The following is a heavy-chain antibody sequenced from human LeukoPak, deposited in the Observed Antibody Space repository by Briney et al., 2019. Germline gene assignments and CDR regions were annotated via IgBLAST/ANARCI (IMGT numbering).Heavy chain of an antibody. CDR3: TALDCSGGSCSSTGFDY. D-gene: IGHD2-15*01. V-gene: IGHV5-51*01. J-gene: IGHJ4*02. Sequence: GESLQISCQGSGYSYSSYWIGWVRQMPGKGLEWMGIIYPGDSDTRYSPSFQGQVTISADKSISIAYLQWSSLKASDTAMYYCTALDCSGGSCSSTGFDYWGQGTLVTVSS. CDR1: GYSYSSYW. CDR2: IYPGDSDT.